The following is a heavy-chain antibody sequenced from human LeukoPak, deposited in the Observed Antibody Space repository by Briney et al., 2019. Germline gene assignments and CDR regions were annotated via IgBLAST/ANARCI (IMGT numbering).Heavy chain of an antibody. CDR1: GGSLNSFY. CDR2: IYHSDST. J-gene: IGHJ1*01. V-gene: IGHV4-59*03. CDR3: ATSYFDSSDYHSDFQH. Sequence: SGTLSLTCTVSGGSLNSFYGSWVRQPPGEGLEWSGYIYHSDSTHYNPARTSRVTISLDMSNTQFALKLRSVTAAGTAVYYYATSYFDSSDYHSDFQHWRQGTVVTVSS. D-gene: IGHD3-22*01.